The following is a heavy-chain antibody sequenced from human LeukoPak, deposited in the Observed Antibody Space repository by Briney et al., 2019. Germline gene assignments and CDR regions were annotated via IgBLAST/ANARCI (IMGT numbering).Heavy chain of an antibody. Sequence: PGGSLRLSCAASGFIFSSYSMNWVRQAPGKGLEWISYISSSSSTIFYADSVKGRFTISRDNAKNSLYLQMNSLRDEDTAVYYCARDPGNWGTAFDYWGQGTLVTVSS. CDR2: ISSSSSTI. D-gene: IGHD7-27*01. J-gene: IGHJ4*02. V-gene: IGHV3-48*02. CDR3: ARDPGNWGTAFDY. CDR1: GFIFSSYS.